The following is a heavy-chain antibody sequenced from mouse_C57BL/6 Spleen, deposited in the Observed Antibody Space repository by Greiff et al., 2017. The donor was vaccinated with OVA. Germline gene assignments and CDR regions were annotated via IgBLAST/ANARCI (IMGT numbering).Heavy chain of an antibody. CDR3: ARRDYYGSLYYFDY. D-gene: IGHD1-1*01. Sequence: EVQRVESGGGLVKPGGSLKLSCAASGFTFSDYGMHWVRQAPEKGLEWVAYISSGSSTIYYADTVKGRFTISRDNAKNTLFLQMTSLRSEDTAMYYCARRDYYGSLYYFDYWGQGTTLTVSS. V-gene: IGHV5-17*01. CDR2: ISSGSSTI. J-gene: IGHJ2*01. CDR1: GFTFSDYG.